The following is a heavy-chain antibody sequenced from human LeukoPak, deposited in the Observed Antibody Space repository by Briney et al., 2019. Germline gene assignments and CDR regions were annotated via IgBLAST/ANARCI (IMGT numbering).Heavy chain of an antibody. J-gene: IGHJ4*02. V-gene: IGHV4-30-4*08. CDR2: IYYSGST. CDR1: GGSISSGDYY. CDR3: ARGYCSSTSCYVFDY. Sequence: SETLSLTCTVSGGSISSGDYYWSWIRQPPGKGLEWIGYIYYSGSTYYNPSLKSRVTISVDTSKNQFSLKLSSVTAADTAVYYCARGYCSSTSCYVFDYWGQGTLVTASS. D-gene: IGHD2-2*01.